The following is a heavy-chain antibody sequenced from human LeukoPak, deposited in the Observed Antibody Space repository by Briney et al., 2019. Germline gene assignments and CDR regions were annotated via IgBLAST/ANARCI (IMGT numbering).Heavy chain of an antibody. Sequence: PGGSLRLSCAASGFTFSDYYMSWIRQAPGKGLEWVSYISGSGSTIYYADSVKGRFTISRDNAKNSLYLQMNSLRAEDTAVYYCAREDPDYGDAGSIDYWGQGTLVTVSS. V-gene: IGHV3-11*04. J-gene: IGHJ4*02. CDR1: GFTFSDYY. CDR3: AREDPDYGDAGSIDY. D-gene: IGHD4-17*01. CDR2: ISGSGSTI.